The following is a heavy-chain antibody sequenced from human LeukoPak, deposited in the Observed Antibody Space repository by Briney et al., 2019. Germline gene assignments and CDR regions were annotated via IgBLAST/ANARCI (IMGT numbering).Heavy chain of an antibody. CDR2: ISGSGDTT. Sequence: GGSLRLSCVASGFTFSIYTMTWFRQAPGKGLEWVSSISGSGDTTYFAGSVRGRFALSRDNSRNTLFLQMDSLRVDDTAVYYCAKAKGGLWGQGTLVTVSS. D-gene: IGHD2-15*01. CDR3: AKAKGGL. J-gene: IGHJ4*02. V-gene: IGHV3-23*01. CDR1: GFTFSIYT.